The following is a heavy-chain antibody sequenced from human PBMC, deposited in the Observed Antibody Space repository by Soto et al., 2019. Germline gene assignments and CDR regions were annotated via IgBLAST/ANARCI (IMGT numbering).Heavy chain of an antibody. CDR2: IKQDGSEK. V-gene: IGHV3-7*03. CDR3: ARDFLARGIVEATTFDI. D-gene: IGHD1-26*01. Sequence: GGSLRLSCAASGFTFSSYWMSWVRQAPGKGLEWVANIKQDGSEKYYVDSVKGRFTISRDNAKNSLYLQMNSLRAEDTAVYYCARDFLARGIVEATTFDIWGQGTMVTVSS. J-gene: IGHJ3*02. CDR1: GFTFSSYW.